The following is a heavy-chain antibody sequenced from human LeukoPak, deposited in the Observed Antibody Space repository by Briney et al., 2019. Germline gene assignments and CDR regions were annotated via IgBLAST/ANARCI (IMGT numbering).Heavy chain of an antibody. J-gene: IGHJ5*01. CDR2: VSYEGTIK. CDR1: GFAFSNFA. CDR3: AREKFDS. V-gene: IGHV3-30*14. Sequence: QAGGSLRLSCPASGFAFSNFAMHWVRQAPGKGLEWVAVVSYEGTIKYYSDSAKGRFTISRDNSNSLISLQMNNLTTEDTAAYYCAREKFDSWGQGTLVTVSP.